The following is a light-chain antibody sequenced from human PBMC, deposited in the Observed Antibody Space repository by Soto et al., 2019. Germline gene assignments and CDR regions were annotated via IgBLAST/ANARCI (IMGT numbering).Light chain of an antibody. V-gene: IGKV3-20*01. CDR2: GAS. CDR3: QQYGGSPRT. Sequence: EIVLTQSPGTLSLSPGERATLSCRASQSVSSNYLAWYQQKPGQAPRLLIYGASSRATGIPDRFSGSGSGTEFTLTISRLEPEDCAVYYCQQYGGSPRTFGQGTNVEIK. CDR1: QSVSSNY. J-gene: IGKJ1*01.